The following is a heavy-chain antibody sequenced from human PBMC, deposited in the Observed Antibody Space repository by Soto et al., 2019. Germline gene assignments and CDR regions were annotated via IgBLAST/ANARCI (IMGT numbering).Heavy chain of an antibody. V-gene: IGHV4-31*03. J-gene: IGHJ4*02. Sequence: PSETLSLTCTVSGVSISSGGYYWSWIRQDPGKGLEWIGYIYYSGSTYYNPSLKSRVTISVDTSKNQFSLKLSSVTAADTAVYYCAREISYYDSSGYYPGYFDYWGQGTLVTVSS. CDR3: AREISYYDSSGYYPGYFDY. D-gene: IGHD3-22*01. CDR1: GVSISSGGYY. CDR2: IYYSGST.